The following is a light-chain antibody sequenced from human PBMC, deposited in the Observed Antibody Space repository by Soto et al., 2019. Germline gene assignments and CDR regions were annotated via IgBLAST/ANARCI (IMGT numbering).Light chain of an antibody. CDR1: QDVSSSY. J-gene: IGKJ2*01. V-gene: IGKV3-20*01. CDR3: QQYDTSPRT. CDR2: GTS. Sequence: EIVLTQSPGTLSLSPGERATLSCRASQDVSSSYLAWYQQKLGQAPRLLMYGTSNRATGIPDRFSGSGSGIDFTLTISRLEAEDFAVYYCQQYDTSPRTFGQGTKVEIK.